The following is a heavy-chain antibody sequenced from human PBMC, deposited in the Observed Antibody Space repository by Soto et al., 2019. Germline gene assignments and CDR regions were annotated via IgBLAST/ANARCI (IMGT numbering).Heavy chain of an antibody. D-gene: IGHD2-15*01. CDR2: INAGNGNT. Sequence: ASVKVSCKASGYTFTSYAMHWVRQAPGQRLEWMGWINAGNGNTKYSQKFQGRVTITRDTSASTAYMELSSLRSEDTAVYYCAREKAALNWFDPWGQGTLVTVSS. CDR1: GYTFTSYA. V-gene: IGHV1-3*01. CDR3: AREKAALNWFDP. J-gene: IGHJ5*02.